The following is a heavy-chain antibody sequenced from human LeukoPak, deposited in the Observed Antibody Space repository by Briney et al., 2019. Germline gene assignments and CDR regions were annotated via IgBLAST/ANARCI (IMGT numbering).Heavy chain of an antibody. D-gene: IGHD2-15*01. V-gene: IGHV4-39*07. J-gene: IGHJ5*01. CDR3: SRDNVVDATSGIGS. Sequence: SETLSLTCNVSGGSISSSGYYWAWIRQPPGKGLEWIGSVSYSGSTYYSPSPKSRVTISLDTSKNQFSLKLSSVTAADTAVYYCSRDNVVDATSGIGSWGQGALVTVSS. CDR1: GGSISSSGYY. CDR2: VSYSGST.